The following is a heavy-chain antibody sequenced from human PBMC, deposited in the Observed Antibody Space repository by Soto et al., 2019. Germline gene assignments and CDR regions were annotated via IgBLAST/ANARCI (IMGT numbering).Heavy chain of an antibody. CDR1: GASVTRDGNC. Sequence: PSETLSLTCSVSGASVTRDGNCWTWIRQPPGKGLEFVASIYRGGSTFYNPSLRSRVTISLDRSKNQFSLKLTSVTAADTAVYYCARDRGYDFWSGSPRYYFDYWGQGTLVTVSS. J-gene: IGHJ4*02. V-gene: IGHV4-30-2*01. D-gene: IGHD3-3*01. CDR3: ARDRGYDFWSGSPRYYFDY. CDR2: IYRGGST.